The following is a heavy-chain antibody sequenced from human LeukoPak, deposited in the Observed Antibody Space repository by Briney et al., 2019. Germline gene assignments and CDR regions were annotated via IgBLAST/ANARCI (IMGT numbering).Heavy chain of an antibody. D-gene: IGHD1-26*01. CDR3: AVKPGYTGSWGTFDN. CDR2: IYPGDSDT. CDR1: GYSFTNYW. Sequence: GESQKISCKASGYSFTNYWIGWVRQMPGKGLEWMGSIYPGDSDTRYSPSFQGQVTISADKSISTAYLQWSSLKASDTAMYYCAVKPGYTGSWGTFDNWGQGTLVSVSS. V-gene: IGHV5-51*01. J-gene: IGHJ4*02.